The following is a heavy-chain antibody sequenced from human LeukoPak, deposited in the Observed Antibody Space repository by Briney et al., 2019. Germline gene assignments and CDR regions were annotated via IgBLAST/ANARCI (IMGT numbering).Heavy chain of an antibody. CDR1: GFTFSSYA. Sequence: PGGSLRLSCAASGFTFSSYAMNWVRQAPGKGLEWVSAISGSGGSTYYADSVKGRFTITRDNSENTLYLQMHSLRAEDTAVYYCARDRPNYYGSDGHYYRRDGDYWGRGTLVSVSS. CDR2: ISGSGGST. CDR3: ARDRPNYYGSDGHYYRRDGDY. D-gene: IGHD3-22*01. V-gene: IGHV3-23*01. J-gene: IGHJ4*02.